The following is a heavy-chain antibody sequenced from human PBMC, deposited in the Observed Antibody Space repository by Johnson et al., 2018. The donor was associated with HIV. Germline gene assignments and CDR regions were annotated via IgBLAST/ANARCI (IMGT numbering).Heavy chain of an antibody. V-gene: IGHV3-23*04. CDR2: ISGTGGNT. CDR3: AKRATVVSGSPSDAFDI. Sequence: VQLVESGGRVVQPGRSLRLSCAASGFTLSKHAMHWVSQVPGKGLEWVSGISGTGGNTYYTESVKGRFTISRDNSKNTLNVQMHSLRVDDTAVYYCAKRATVVSGSPSDAFDIWGQGTMVTVSS. J-gene: IGHJ3*02. CDR1: GFTLSKHA. D-gene: IGHD4-23*01.